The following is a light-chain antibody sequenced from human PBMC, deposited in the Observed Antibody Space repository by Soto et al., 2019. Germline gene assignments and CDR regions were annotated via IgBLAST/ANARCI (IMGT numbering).Light chain of an antibody. CDR3: QQSYTTPWT. CDR1: QGISTY. J-gene: IGKJ1*01. CDR2: AAS. V-gene: IGKV1-9*01. Sequence: DIQSTQSPSFLSASVGDRVTITCRASQGISTYLAWYQLKPGKAPKLLIYAASTLQSGVPSRFSGSGSGTEFTLTISSLQPEDFATYSCQQSYTTPWTFGLGTRVEI.